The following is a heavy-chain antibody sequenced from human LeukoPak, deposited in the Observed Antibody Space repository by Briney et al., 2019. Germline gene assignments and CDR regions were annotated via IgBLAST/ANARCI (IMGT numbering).Heavy chain of an antibody. CDR3: ARAPNYYGDYVGAFDI. Sequence: GASVKVSCKASGYTFTGYYMHWVRQAPGQGLEWMGWINPNSGGTNYAQKFQGRVTMTRDTSISTAYMELSRLRSDDTAVYYCARAPNYYGDYVGAFDIWGQGTMVTVSS. D-gene: IGHD4-17*01. V-gene: IGHV1-2*02. CDR1: GYTFTGYY. J-gene: IGHJ3*02. CDR2: INPNSGGT.